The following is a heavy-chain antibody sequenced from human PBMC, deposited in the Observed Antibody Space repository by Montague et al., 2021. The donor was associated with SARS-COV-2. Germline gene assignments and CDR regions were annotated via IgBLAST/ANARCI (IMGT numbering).Heavy chain of an antibody. J-gene: IGHJ4*02. CDR1: GFTFSSYA. CDR3: AKLTTGYSYGTGDY. Sequence: SLSLSCSASGFTFSSYAMSWVRQAPGKGLEWVSAISGSGGSTYYADSVKGRLTISRDNSKNTLYVQMNSLRAEDTAVYYCAKLTTGYSYGTGDYWGQGTLVTVSS. CDR2: ISGSGGST. D-gene: IGHD5-18*01. V-gene: IGHV3-23*01.